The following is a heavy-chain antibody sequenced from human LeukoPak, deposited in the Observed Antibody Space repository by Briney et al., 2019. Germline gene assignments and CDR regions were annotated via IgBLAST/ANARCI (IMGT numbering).Heavy chain of an antibody. CDR1: GFTFSSYW. D-gene: IGHD5-12*01. CDR2: INSDGSSI. V-gene: IGHV3-74*03. CDR3: AREGRVSGYDFDC. J-gene: IGHJ4*02. Sequence: GGSLRLSCAASGFTFSSYWMHWVRQAPGKGLVWVTRINSDGSSITYADSVKGRFTISRDNAKNTLYLQMNSLRVEDTAVYYCAREGRVSGYDFDCWGQGTLVTVSS.